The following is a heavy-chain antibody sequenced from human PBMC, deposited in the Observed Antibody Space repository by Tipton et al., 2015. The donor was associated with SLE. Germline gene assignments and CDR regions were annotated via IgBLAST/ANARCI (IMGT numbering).Heavy chain of an antibody. J-gene: IGHJ3*02. Sequence: TLSLTCTVSGGSISSGGYYWSWIRQPPGKGLEWIGEINHSGSTNYNPSLKSRVTISVDTSKNQFSLKLSSVTAADTAVYYCARVAGWIEDAFDIWGQGTMVTVSS. D-gene: IGHD2-2*03. V-gene: IGHV4-39*07. CDR2: INHSGST. CDR1: GGSISSGGYY. CDR3: ARVAGWIEDAFDI.